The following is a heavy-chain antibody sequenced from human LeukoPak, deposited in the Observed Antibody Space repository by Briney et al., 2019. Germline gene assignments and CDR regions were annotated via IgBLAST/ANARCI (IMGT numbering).Heavy chain of an antibody. CDR3: ARDLVDYGDYVVWFDP. Sequence: SETLSLTCAVSGGSISSSNWWSWVRQPPGKGLEWIGEIYHSGSTNYNPSLKSRVTISVDKSKNQFSLKLSSVTAADTAVYYCARDLVDYGDYVVWFDPWGQGTLVTVSS. CDR2: IYHSGST. J-gene: IGHJ5*02. D-gene: IGHD4-17*01. V-gene: IGHV4-4*02. CDR1: GGSISSSNW.